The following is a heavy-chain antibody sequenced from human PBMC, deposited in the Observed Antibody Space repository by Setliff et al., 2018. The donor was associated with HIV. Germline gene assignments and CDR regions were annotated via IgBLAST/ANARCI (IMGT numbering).Heavy chain of an antibody. V-gene: IGHV3-23*01. CDR2: IAGNAINT. D-gene: IGHD3-22*01. CDR1: GYTFNDYA. CDR3: AKGFYYDTGDGRVRAFDI. J-gene: IGHJ3*02. Sequence: GGSLRLSCAASGYTFNDYAMSWVRQAPGKGLEWISTIAGNAINTYHADSVKGRFTISRDNSKNTLSLQMSSLRAEDTAVYFCAKGFYYDTGDGRVRAFDIWGQGTMVTVSS.